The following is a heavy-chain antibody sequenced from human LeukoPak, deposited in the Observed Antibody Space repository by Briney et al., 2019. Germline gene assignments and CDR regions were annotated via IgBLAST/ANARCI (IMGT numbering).Heavy chain of an antibody. V-gene: IGHV4-34*01. Sequence: SETQSLTCAVYGGSFSGYYWSWIRQPPGKGLEWIGEINHSGSTNYNPSLKSRVTISVDTSKNQFSLKLSSVTAADTAVYYCARYSSSYYFDYWGQGTLVTVSS. CDR3: ARYSSSYYFDY. CDR2: INHSGST. J-gene: IGHJ4*02. CDR1: GGSFSGYY. D-gene: IGHD6-13*01.